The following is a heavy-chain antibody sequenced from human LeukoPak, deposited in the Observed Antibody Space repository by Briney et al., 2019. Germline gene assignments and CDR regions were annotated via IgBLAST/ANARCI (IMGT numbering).Heavy chain of an antibody. D-gene: IGHD3-22*01. J-gene: IGHJ6*02. CDR1: GGTFSSYA. V-gene: IGHV1-69*01. CDR2: IIPIFGTA. Sequence: SVKVSCKASGGTFSSYAISWVRQAPGQGLEWMGGIIPIFGTANYAQKFQGRVTITADESTSTAYMELSSLRSEDTAVYYCARDSKWFINDYYYGMDVWGQGTTVTVSS. CDR3: ARDSKWFINDYYYGMDV.